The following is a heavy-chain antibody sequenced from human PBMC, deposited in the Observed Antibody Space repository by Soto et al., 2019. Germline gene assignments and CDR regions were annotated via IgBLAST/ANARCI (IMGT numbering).Heavy chain of an antibody. V-gene: IGHV1-18*01. CDR3: ARDIDYSIQGQGMDV. J-gene: IGHJ6*02. CDR2: ISAYNGNT. D-gene: IGHD4-4*01. Sequence: ASVKVSCKASGYTFTSYGISWVRQAPGQGLEWMGWISAYNGNTNYAQKLQGRVTMTTDTSTSTAYMELRSLRSDDTAVYYCARDIDYSIQGQGMDVWGQGTTVTVSS. CDR1: GYTFTSYG.